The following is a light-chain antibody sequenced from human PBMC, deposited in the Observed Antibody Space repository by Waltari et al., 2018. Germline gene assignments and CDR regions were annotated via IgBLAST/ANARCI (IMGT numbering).Light chain of an antibody. Sequence: QSVLTQPPSASGTPGQRVTISCSGSYPNIGRNAVNRYQQLPETAPKLLIYTDNQRPSGVPDRFSGSKSGTSASLAISGLQSEDEADYHCATWDDSLNAWVFGGGTKVTVL. CDR2: TDN. CDR3: ATWDDSLNAWV. V-gene: IGLV1-44*01. CDR1: YPNIGRNA. J-gene: IGLJ3*02.